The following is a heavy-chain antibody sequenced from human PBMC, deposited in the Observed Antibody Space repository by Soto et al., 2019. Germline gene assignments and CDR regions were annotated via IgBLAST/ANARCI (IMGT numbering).Heavy chain of an antibody. Sequence: PGESLRLSCAASGVTFSSYWMHWVRQAPGKGLVWVSRINSDGSSTSYADSVKGRFTISRDNAKNTLYLQMISLRAEDTAVYYCAREESSGLFGYFDYWGQGTLVTVSS. CDR2: INSDGSST. J-gene: IGHJ4*02. CDR1: GVTFSSYW. D-gene: IGHD3-3*01. V-gene: IGHV3-74*01. CDR3: AREESSGLFGYFDY.